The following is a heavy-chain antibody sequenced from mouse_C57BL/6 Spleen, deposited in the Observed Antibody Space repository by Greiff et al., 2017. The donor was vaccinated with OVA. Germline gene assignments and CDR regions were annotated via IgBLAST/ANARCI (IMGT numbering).Heavy chain of an antibody. CDR1: GYTFTSYW. CDR2: IYPGSGST. CDR3: AMGGLNWYEGGRVDY. V-gene: IGHV1-55*01. D-gene: IGHD1-3*01. J-gene: IGHJ2*01. Sequence: QVQLQQPGAELVKPGASVKMSCKASGYTFTSYWITWVKQRPGQGLAWIGDIYPGSGSTNYNEKFKSKATLTVDTSSSTAYMQLSSLTSEDSAVYYGAMGGLNWYEGGRVDYWGQGTTLTVSS.